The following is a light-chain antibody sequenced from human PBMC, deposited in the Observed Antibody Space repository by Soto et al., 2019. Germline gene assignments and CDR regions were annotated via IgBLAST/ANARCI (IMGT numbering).Light chain of an antibody. CDR1: SSNLGAGYD. CDR2: GNT. V-gene: IGLV1-40*01. J-gene: IGLJ2*01. CDR3: QSYDSSLRGV. Sequence: QSVLTQPPSVSGDPGQRVTISCSGSSSNLGAGYDVSWYQQLPGTAPKLLIYGNTNRPSGVPDRFSASKSGTSASLAITGLQAEDEADYYCQSYDSSLRGVFGGGTKLTVL.